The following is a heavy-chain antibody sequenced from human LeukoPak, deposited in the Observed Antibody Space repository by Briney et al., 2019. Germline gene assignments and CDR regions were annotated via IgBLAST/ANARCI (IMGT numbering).Heavy chain of an antibody. D-gene: IGHD3-22*01. J-gene: IGHJ4*02. CDR3: AKDRGGYYYYFDY. CDR1: RFSFSNYG. V-gene: IGHV3-33*06. CDR2: IWYDGSNK. Sequence: GRSLRLSCAASRFSFSNYGMHWVRQAPGKGLEWVAVIWYDGSNKYYADSVKGRFTISRDNSKNTLYLQMNSLRAEDTAVYYCAKDRGGYYYYFDYWGQGTLVTVSS.